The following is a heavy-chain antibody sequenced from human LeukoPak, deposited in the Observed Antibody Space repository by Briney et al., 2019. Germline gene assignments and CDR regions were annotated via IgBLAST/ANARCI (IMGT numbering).Heavy chain of an antibody. CDR3: ARVPIRITMVRGVIKDY. D-gene: IGHD3-10*01. Sequence: GASVKVSCKASGYTFTGYYMHWVRQAPGQGLEWMGWINSNSGGTNYAQKFQGRVTMTRDTSISTAYMELSRLRSDDTAVYYCARVPIRITMVRGVIKDYWGQGTLVTVSS. CDR2: INSNSGGT. CDR1: GYTFTGYY. V-gene: IGHV1-2*02. J-gene: IGHJ4*02.